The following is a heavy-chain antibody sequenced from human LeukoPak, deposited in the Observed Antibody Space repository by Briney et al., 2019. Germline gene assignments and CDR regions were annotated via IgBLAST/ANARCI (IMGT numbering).Heavy chain of an antibody. V-gene: IGHV1-69*13. CDR3: AREWAGYGSGSYYYY. D-gene: IGHD3-10*01. J-gene: IGHJ4*02. CDR2: IIPLFGTA. CDR1: GGTFSNYA. Sequence: SVKVSCKASGGTFSNYAISWVRQAPGQGLEWMGGIIPLFGTANYAQKFLGRVIITADESTSTTYMYLSSLKSEDTPVYYCAREWAGYGSGSYYYYWGQGTLVTVSS.